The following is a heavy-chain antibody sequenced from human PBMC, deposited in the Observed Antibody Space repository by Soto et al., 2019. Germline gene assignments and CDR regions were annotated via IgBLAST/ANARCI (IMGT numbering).Heavy chain of an antibody. D-gene: IGHD5-12*01. Sequence: SVKVSCKASGGTFSSYASSWVRQDPGQGLEWMGGIIPIFGTANYAQKFQGRVTITADESTSTAYMELSSLRSEDTAVYYCARVGRDGYNYVFDYWGQGTLVTVSS. CDR3: ARVGRDGYNYVFDY. V-gene: IGHV1-69*13. J-gene: IGHJ4*02. CDR1: GGTFSSYA. CDR2: IIPIFGTA.